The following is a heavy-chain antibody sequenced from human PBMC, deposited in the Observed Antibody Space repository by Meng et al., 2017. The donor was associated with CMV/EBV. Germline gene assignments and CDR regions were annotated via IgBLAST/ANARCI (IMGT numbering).Heavy chain of an antibody. CDR1: IVYYF. Sequence: IVYYFWSWIRQPPGKGLELIGYIYYSGTTYYNPSLKSRVTISVDTSKNQFSLKLSSVTAADTAVYYCARVVRDDFWSGYYRGGWFDPWGQGTLVTVSS. CDR3: ARVVRDDFWSGYYRGGWFDP. CDR2: IYYSGTT. D-gene: IGHD3-3*01. J-gene: IGHJ5*02. V-gene: IGHV4-30-4*08.